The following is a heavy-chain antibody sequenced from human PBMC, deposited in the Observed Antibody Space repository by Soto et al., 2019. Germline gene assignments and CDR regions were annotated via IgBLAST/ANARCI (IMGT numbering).Heavy chain of an antibody. CDR3: ASEYDYVDLNYYYYGMAV. J-gene: IGHJ6*02. Sequence: EVQLVESGGGLVQPGGSLRLSCAASGFTFSSYSMNWVRQAPGKGLEWVSYISSSSSTIYYADSVKGRFTISRDNAKNSLYLQMNSLRDEDTAVYYCASEYDYVDLNYYYYGMAVWGQGTTVTVSS. D-gene: IGHD4-17*01. CDR1: GFTFSSYS. V-gene: IGHV3-48*02. CDR2: ISSSSSTI.